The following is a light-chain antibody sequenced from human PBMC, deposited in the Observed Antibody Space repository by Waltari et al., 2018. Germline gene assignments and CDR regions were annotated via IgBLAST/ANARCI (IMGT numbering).Light chain of an antibody. CDR1: SSNIGSNY. J-gene: IGLJ2*01. CDR3: AAWDDSLSAMV. V-gene: IGLV1-47*02. Sequence: QSVLTQPPSASGTPGQRVTISCSGSSSNIGSNYVYWYQQLPGTAPKLLIYTNNQRPSGVPDRFSDSKSGTSASLVISGLRSEAEADYYCAAWDDSLSAMVFGGGTKLTVL. CDR2: TNN.